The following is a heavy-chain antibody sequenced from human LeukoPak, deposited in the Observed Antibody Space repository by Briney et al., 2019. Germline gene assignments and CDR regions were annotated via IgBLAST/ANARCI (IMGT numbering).Heavy chain of an antibody. CDR1: GFTFSSYW. Sequence: GGSLRLSCAASGFTFSSYWMHWVRQAPGKGLVWVSRINSDGSSSSYADSVKGRFTISRDNAKNTLYLQMNSLRAEDTAVYYCARSEWELLPADYWGQGTLVTVSS. CDR3: ARSEWELLPADY. CDR2: INSDGSSS. D-gene: IGHD1-26*01. J-gene: IGHJ4*02. V-gene: IGHV3-74*01.